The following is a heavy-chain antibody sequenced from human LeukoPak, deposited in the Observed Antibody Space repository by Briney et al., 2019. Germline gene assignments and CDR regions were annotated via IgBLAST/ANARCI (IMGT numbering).Heavy chain of an antibody. V-gene: IGHV3-21*01. CDR2: ISSSSSYI. J-gene: IGHJ4*02. CDR1: GFTFSSYS. D-gene: IGHD3-16*02. CDR3: ARGHPLYVCGSYRHIRGFDY. Sequence: GGSLRLSCAASGFTFSSYSMNWVRQAPGKGLEWVSSISSSSSYIYYADSVKGRFTISRDNAKNSLYLQMNSLRAEDTAVYYCARGHPLYVCGSYRHIRGFDYWGQGTLVTVSS.